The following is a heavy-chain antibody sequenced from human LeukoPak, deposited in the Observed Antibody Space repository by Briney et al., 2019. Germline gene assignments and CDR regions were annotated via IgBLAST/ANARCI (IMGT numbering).Heavy chain of an antibody. CDR3: ARGSTTGTTSYFDP. CDR1: GFSISSGYY. V-gene: IGHV4-38-2*02. Sequence: PSETLSLTCTVSGFSISSGYYWGWFRQPPGKGLEWIGSIYHSGSTYYNLSFKSRVTISLNTSKNYFSLKLNSVTAADTAVYYCARGSTTGTTSYFDPWGQGTLVTVSS. CDR2: IYHSGST. J-gene: IGHJ5*02. D-gene: IGHD1-1*01.